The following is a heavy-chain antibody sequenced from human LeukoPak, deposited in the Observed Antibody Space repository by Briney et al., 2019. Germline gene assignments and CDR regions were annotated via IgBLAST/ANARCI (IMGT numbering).Heavy chain of an antibody. J-gene: IGHJ4*02. CDR1: GFMFIGYG. D-gene: IGHD1/OR15-1a*01. CDR2: IRFDGRYE. V-gene: IGHV3-30*02. Sequence: TGGSLRLSCEASGFMFIGYGMHWVRQTPGGGLEWVAFIRFDGRYEYYTHSVNGRFTISRDNSKNTLYLQMNSLRAEDTAVYYCAKDGRNGWNIDFWGQGTLVTVSS. CDR3: AKDGRNGWNIDF.